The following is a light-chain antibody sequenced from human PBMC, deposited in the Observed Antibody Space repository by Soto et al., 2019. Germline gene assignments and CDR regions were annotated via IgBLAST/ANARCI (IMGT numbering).Light chain of an antibody. CDR2: GAS. CDR3: QQYANWWT. Sequence: EIAITQSQATLSVSQGERATLSCRASQSVSNNLAWYQQKPGQAPRLLVYGASTRATDIPARFSGSGSGTEFTLTISSLQSEDFALYYCQQYANWWTFGQGTKVDIK. CDR1: QSVSNN. V-gene: IGKV3-15*01. J-gene: IGKJ1*01.